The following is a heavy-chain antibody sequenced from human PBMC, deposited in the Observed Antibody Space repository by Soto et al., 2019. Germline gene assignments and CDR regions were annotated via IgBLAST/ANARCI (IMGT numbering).Heavy chain of an antibody. V-gene: IGHV3-21*01. CDR1: GFTFSSYS. CDR2: ISSSSSYI. CDR3: ARDTSSGHYYYYGMDV. Sequence: PGGSLRLSCAASGFTFSSYSMNWVRQAPGKGLEWVSSISSSSSYIYYADSVKGRFTISRDNAKNSLYLQMNSLRAEDTAVYYCARDTSSGHYYYYGMDVWGQGTTVTVSS. J-gene: IGHJ6*02. D-gene: IGHD6-19*01.